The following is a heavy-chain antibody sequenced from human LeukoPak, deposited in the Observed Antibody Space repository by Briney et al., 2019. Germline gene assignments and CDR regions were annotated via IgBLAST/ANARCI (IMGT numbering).Heavy chain of an antibody. V-gene: IGHV3-7*01. CDR1: GFAFSNYW. CDR3: ARDGYSSNSIVY. D-gene: IGHD4-23*01. CDR2: IKEDGSEK. J-gene: IGHJ4*02. Sequence: GGSLRLSCAASGFAFSNYWMSWVRQAPEKGLEWVANIKEDGSEKQYMDSVKGRFTTSRDNAKNSLFLEMNSLRAEDTAVYYCARDGYSSNSIVYWGQGTLVTVSS.